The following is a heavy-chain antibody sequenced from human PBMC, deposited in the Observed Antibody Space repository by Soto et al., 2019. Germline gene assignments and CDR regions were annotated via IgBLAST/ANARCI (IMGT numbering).Heavy chain of an antibody. D-gene: IGHD3-10*01. CDR1: GFTFSSYA. CDR2: ISGSGGST. Sequence: GRSLRLSCAASGFTFSSYAMSWVRQAPGKGLEWVSAISGSGGSTYYADSVKGRFTISRDNSKNTLYLQMNSLRAEDTAVYYCAKVSGPRADYYGSGSYGEWDYWGQGTLVTVSS. V-gene: IGHV3-23*01. J-gene: IGHJ4*02. CDR3: AKVSGPRADYYGSGSYGEWDY.